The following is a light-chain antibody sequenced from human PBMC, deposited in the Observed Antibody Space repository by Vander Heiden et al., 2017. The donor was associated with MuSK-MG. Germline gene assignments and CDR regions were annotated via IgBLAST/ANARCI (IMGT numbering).Light chain of an antibody. V-gene: IGLV3-21*03. Sequence: SYVLTQPPSVSVAPGKTARITCVRNNIGSKNVHWYQQRPGQAPVLVVNYDSDRPSGIPERFSGSNSGNTATLTISRVEAGDEADYYCQVRDSDDQVLFGGGTKLTGL. J-gene: IGLJ2*01. CDR1: NIGSKN. CDR2: YDS. CDR3: QVRDSDDQVL.